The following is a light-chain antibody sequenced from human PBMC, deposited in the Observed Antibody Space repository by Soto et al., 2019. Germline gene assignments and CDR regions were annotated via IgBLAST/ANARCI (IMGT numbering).Light chain of an antibody. CDR2: AAS. J-gene: IGKJ4*01. Sequence: DIQMTQSPSSLSASVGDRVTITCRASQSIGIYLNWYQQTPGRAPKFLISAASSLQSGVPSRFSGSGSGTDFTLTISSLQPEDFATYYCQQSYYTPLTFGGGTKVDI. V-gene: IGKV1-39*01. CDR3: QQSYYTPLT. CDR1: QSIGIY.